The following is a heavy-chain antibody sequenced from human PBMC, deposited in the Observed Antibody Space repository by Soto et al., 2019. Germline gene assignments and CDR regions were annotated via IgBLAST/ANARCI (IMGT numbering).Heavy chain of an antibody. CDR2: FDPEDGET. CDR1: GYTLTELS. Sequence: ASVKVSCKVSGYTLTELSMHWVRQAPGKGLEWMGGFDPEDGETIYAQKFQGRVTMTEDTSTDTAYMELSSLRSEDTAVYYCATVTFSDYDFWSGYYHDYWGQGTLLTVSS. CDR3: ATVTFSDYDFWSGYYHDY. D-gene: IGHD3-3*01. J-gene: IGHJ4*02. V-gene: IGHV1-24*01.